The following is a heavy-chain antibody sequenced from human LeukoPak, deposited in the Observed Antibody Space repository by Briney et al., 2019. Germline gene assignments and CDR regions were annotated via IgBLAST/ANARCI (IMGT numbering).Heavy chain of an antibody. V-gene: IGHV3-74*01. CDR2: INNDGSST. CDR1: GFTFSSYW. CDR3: ARVRSAAAVDY. Sequence: GGSLRLSCAASGFTFSSYWMHWVRQAPGRGLVWVSRINNDGSSTSYADSVRGRFTISRDNAKDTLHLQMNSLRAEDTAVYYCARVRSAAAVDYWGQGTLVTVSS. J-gene: IGHJ4*02.